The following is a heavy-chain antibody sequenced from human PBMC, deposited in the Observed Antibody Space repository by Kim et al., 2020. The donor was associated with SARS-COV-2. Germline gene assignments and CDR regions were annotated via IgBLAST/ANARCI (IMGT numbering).Heavy chain of an antibody. Sequence: ETLSLTCTVSGGSISSFYWSWIRQPPGKGLEWIGYIYYSGSTNYNPSLKSRVTISVDMSKNHFSLKLSSVTAADTAVYYCARGGHYYDSSGYFAFDIWGQGTMVTVSS. V-gene: IGHV4-59*01. J-gene: IGHJ3*02. D-gene: IGHD3-22*01. CDR1: GGSISSFY. CDR3: ARGGHYYDSSGYFAFDI. CDR2: IYYSGST.